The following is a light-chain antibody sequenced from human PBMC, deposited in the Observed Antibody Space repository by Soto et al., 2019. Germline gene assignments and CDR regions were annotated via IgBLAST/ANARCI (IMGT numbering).Light chain of an antibody. CDR2: GAS. CDR1: QSVSSSY. V-gene: IGKV3-20*01. Sequence: EIVLTQSPGTLSLSPGERATLSCRASQSVSSSYLAWYQQKPGQAPRLLIYGASSRATGIPDRFIGSGSGTDFTLTISRLEPEDFAVYYCQQYGNSPPITFGQGTLEIK. CDR3: QQYGNSPPIT. J-gene: IGKJ5*01.